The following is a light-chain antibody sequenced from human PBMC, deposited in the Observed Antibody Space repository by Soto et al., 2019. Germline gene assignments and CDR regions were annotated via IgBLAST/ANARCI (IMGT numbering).Light chain of an antibody. J-gene: IGKJ1*01. CDR3: HQCGNSWWT. Sequence: EVVLTQSPNTLSLSPGESATLSCRASQAVSSTYLVWYQQKPGLAPRLLIYGASSRAPGISDRFSGSGSGTDFTLTISRLEPQDFAVYYCHQCGNSWWTFGEGTKV. V-gene: IGKV3-20*01. CDR1: QAVSSTY. CDR2: GAS.